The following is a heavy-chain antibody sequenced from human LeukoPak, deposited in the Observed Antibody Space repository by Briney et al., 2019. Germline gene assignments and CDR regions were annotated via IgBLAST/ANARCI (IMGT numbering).Heavy chain of an antibody. V-gene: IGHV4-4*07. CDR1: GGSISSYY. CDR3: VSRRGDGDYRPDY. D-gene: IGHD4-17*01. J-gene: IGHJ4*02. Sequence: SETLSLTCTVSGGSISSYYWSWIRQPAGKGLEWIGRIYTSGSTNYNPSLETRVTISVDTSKNQFSLTLSSVTAADTSVYYCVSRRGDGDYRPDYWGQGTLVTVSS. CDR2: IYTSGST.